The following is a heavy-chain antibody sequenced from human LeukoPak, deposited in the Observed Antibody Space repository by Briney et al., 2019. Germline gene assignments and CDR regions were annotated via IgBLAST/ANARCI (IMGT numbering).Heavy chain of an antibody. CDR3: AIIYYDSSGYSSYFDY. D-gene: IGHD3-22*01. CDR2: INPNSGGT. Sequence: ASVKVSCKASGYTFTGYYMHWVRQAPGQGLEWMGWINPNSGGTNYAQKFQGRVTMTRDTSISTAYMELRSLRSDDTAVYYCAIIYYDSSGYSSYFDYWGQGTLVTVSS. CDR1: GYTFTGYY. J-gene: IGHJ4*02. V-gene: IGHV1-2*02.